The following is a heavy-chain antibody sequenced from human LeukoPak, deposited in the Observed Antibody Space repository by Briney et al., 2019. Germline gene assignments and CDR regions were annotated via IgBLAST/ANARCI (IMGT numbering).Heavy chain of an antibody. J-gene: IGHJ4*02. CDR2: IYYSGSP. D-gene: IGHD3-22*01. Sequence: SETLSLTCTVSGGSISSSSYYWGWIRQPPGKGLEWIGSIYYSGSPYYNPSLKSRVTISVDTSKNQFSLRLNSVSAADTAVYYCARDDYDSSGYSDFDYWGQGTLVTVSS. CDR3: ARDDYDSSGYSDFDY. V-gene: IGHV4-39*07. CDR1: GGSISSSSYY.